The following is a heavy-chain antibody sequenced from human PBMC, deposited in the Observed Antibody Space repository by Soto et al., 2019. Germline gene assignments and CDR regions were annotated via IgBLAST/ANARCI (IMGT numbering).Heavy chain of an antibody. D-gene: IGHD2-8*01. V-gene: IGHV4-34*01. CDR3: ARAAYGTNGVCYTGDGPYGMDV. CDR2: INHSGST. Sequence: SETLSLTCAVYGGSFSGYYWSWIRQPLGTGLEWIGEINHSGSTNYNPSLKSRVTISVDTSKNQFSLKLSSVTAADTAVYYCARAAYGTNGVCYTGDGPYGMDVWGQGTTVTAS. CDR1: GGSFSGYY. J-gene: IGHJ6*02.